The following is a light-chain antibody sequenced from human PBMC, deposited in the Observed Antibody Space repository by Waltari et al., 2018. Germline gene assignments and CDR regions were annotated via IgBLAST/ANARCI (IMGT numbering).Light chain of an antibody. V-gene: IGLV2-14*03. CDR1: SRDVGGYNY. CDR3: SSYSSGGTLVL. CDR2: DVT. J-gene: IGLJ3*02. Sequence: SALTQPASVSGSPGQSITISCTGTSRDVGGYNYISWYQQHPGKAPKLIIFDVTNRPFEGSDRFSALKFGSTASLTITGLQPEDEAVYYCSSYSSGGTLVLFGGGTKLTVL.